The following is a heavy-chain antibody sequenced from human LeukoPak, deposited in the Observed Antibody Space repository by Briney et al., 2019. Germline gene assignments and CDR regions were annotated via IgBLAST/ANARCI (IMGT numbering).Heavy chain of an antibody. CDR2: LSSDGMTI. V-gene: IGHV3-74*01. Sequence: PGGSLRLSCAASGFTFSSNWMHWVRQAPGKGLVWVSRLSSDGMTITYADFVKGRFTISRDNAKNMLFLQMDSLRAEDTAVYYCARDLGQYYDTSDNWFDPWGQGTLVTVSS. CDR3: ARDLGQYYDTSDNWFDP. D-gene: IGHD3-22*01. CDR1: GFTFSSNW. J-gene: IGHJ5*02.